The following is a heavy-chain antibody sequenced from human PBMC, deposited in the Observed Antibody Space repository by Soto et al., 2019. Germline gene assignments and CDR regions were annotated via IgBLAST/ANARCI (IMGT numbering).Heavy chain of an antibody. Sequence: SLRLSCTASGFTFGDYAMSWFRQAPGKGLEWVGFIRSKAYGGTTEYAASVKGRFTISRDDSKSIAYLQMNSLKTEDTAVYYCTRDYDFWSGYYRDAFDIWGQGTMVTVSS. J-gene: IGHJ3*02. CDR3: TRDYDFWSGYYRDAFDI. D-gene: IGHD3-3*01. CDR1: GFTFGDYA. CDR2: IRSKAYGGTT. V-gene: IGHV3-49*03.